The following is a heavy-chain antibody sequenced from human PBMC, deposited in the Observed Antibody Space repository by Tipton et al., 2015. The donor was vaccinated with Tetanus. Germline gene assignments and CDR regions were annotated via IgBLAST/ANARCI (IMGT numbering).Heavy chain of an antibody. CDR2: IYYTGNT. Sequence: TLSLTCTVSGGSISSFYWSWIRQSPGRGLEWIGYIYYTGNTNYNPSFNNRVTISVDTSKNQLSLTLSSVTTADTAVYYCARKLGNGWFDPWGQGILVTVSS. J-gene: IGHJ5*02. D-gene: IGHD2-8*01. CDR1: GGSISSFY. CDR3: ARKLGNGWFDP. V-gene: IGHV4-59*01.